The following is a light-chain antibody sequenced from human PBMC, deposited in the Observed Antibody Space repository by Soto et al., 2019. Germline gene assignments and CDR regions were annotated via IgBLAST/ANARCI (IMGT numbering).Light chain of an antibody. CDR1: QGVGDD. Sequence: AIQMTQSPSSLSASVGDRVTITCRASQGVGDDLGWYQQRPGKAPKVLIYAASTLPSGVPSRFSGSGSGTFFTLTISSLQPDDSATYYCLQDHDYPHTFGQGTKVEIK. J-gene: IGKJ1*01. V-gene: IGKV1-6*01. CDR3: LQDHDYPHT. CDR2: AAS.